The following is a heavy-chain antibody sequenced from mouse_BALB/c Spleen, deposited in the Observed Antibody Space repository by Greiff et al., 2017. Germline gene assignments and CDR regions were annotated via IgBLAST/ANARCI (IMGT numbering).Heavy chain of an antibody. Sequence: EVKVVESGAELVKPGASVKLSCTASGFNIKDTYMHWVKQRPEQGLEWIGRIDPANGNTKYDPKFQGKATITADTSSNTAYLQLSSLTSEDTAVYYCAPLTGTEAYWGQGTTLTVSS. D-gene: IGHD4-1*01. V-gene: IGHV14-3*02. CDR1: GFNIKDTY. J-gene: IGHJ2*01. CDR2: IDPANGNT. CDR3: APLTGTEAY.